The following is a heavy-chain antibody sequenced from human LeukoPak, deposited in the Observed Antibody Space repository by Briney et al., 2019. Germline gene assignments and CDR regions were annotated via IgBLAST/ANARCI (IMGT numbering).Heavy chain of an antibody. J-gene: IGHJ4*02. D-gene: IGHD2-2*01. CDR1: GFTVSSNY. Sequence: GGSLRLSCAASGFTVSSNYMSWVRQAPGKGLEWVSVIYSGGSTYYADSVKGRFTISRDNSKNTLYLQMNSLRAEDTAVYYCARARGLGYCSSTSCYPYYFDYWGQGTLVTVSS. CDR3: ARARGLGYCSSTSCYPYYFDY. CDR2: IYSGGST. V-gene: IGHV3-53*01.